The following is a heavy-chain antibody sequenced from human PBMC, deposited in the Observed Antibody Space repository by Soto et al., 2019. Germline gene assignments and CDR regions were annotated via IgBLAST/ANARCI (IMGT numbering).Heavy chain of an antibody. Sequence: GGSLRLSCAASGFTVSNNYMTWVHQAPGKGLEWVSFIYSSGSTYYADSVKGRFTISRDNFKNTLYLQMNSLRAEDTAVYYCARGYSYTQPVFDYWGLGTLVTVSS. V-gene: IGHV3-53*01. J-gene: IGHJ4*02. D-gene: IGHD5-18*01. CDR1: GFTVSNNY. CDR2: IYSSGST. CDR3: ARGYSYTQPVFDY.